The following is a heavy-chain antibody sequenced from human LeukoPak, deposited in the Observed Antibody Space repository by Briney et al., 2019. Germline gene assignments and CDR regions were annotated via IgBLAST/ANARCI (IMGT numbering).Heavy chain of an antibody. CDR3: ASGEYEVQLNYYYMDV. Sequence: SQTLSLTCTVSGGSISSGSYYWGWIRQPPGKGLEWIGSIYYSESTYYNPSLRSRVTISLDTSKNQFSLKLSSVTAADTAVYYCASGEYEVQLNYYYMDVWGKGTTVTVSS. D-gene: IGHD3-10*01. CDR1: GGSISSGSYY. V-gene: IGHV4-39*07. J-gene: IGHJ6*03. CDR2: IYYSEST.